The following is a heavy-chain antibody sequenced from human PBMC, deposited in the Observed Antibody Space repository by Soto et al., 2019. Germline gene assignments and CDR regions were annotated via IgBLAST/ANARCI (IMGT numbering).Heavy chain of an antibody. Sequence: QVHLVQSGAEVKKPGASVKVSCKASGYTFTRYGITWVRQAPGQGLEWMGWISAHSGNTDYAQKLQGRVIVTRDTSTSTPHMELRSLISDVTAVNYSARGTYADYWGQGALVTVSS. J-gene: IGHJ4*02. CDR1: GYTFTRYG. CDR3: ARGTYADY. CDR2: ISAHSGNT. V-gene: IGHV1-18*01.